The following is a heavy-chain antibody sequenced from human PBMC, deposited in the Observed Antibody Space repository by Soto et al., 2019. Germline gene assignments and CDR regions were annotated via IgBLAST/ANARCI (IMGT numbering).Heavy chain of an antibody. J-gene: IGHJ4*02. Sequence: SETLSLTCTVSGGSIRTGDYYWSWIRQPPGKGLEWIGHIYYSGSTHYNPSLKSRVTISVDTSKNQFSVKLSSVTAADTAVYYCAREGDCDRSDYSAPFDFWGQGALVTVSS. CDR3: AREGDCDRSDYSAPFDF. D-gene: IGHD3-22*01. V-gene: IGHV4-30-4*01. CDR1: GGSIRTGDYY. CDR2: IYYSGST.